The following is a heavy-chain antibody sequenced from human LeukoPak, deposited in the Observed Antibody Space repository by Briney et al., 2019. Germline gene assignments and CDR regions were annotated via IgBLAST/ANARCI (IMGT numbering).Heavy chain of an antibody. CDR2: IKEDGSEK. CDR1: GFTFNSYW. D-gene: IGHD5/OR15-5a*01. CDR3: ARVPPTVGSSDI. V-gene: IGHV3-7*01. Sequence: PGGSLRLSCAASGFTFNSYWMSWVRQAPGKGLEWVANIKEDGSEKYYVDSVRGRFTISRDNAKNSLYLQMNSLRAEDTAVYYCARVPPTVGSSDIWGQGTMVTVSS. J-gene: IGHJ3*02.